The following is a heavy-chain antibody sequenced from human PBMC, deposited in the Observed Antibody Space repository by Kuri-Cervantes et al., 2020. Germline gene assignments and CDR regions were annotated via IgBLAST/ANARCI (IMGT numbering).Heavy chain of an antibody. CDR1: GFTFSSYE. J-gene: IGHJ5*02. D-gene: IGHD2-15*01. CDR3: AKADGYCSGGSCYPFDP. V-gene: IGHV3-48*03. Sequence: GESLKISCAASGFTFSSYEMNWVRQAPGKGLEWVSYISSSGSTIYYADSVKGRFTISRDNSKNTLYLQMNSLRAEDTAVYYCAKADGYCSGGSCYPFDPWGQGTLVTVSS. CDR2: ISSSGSTI.